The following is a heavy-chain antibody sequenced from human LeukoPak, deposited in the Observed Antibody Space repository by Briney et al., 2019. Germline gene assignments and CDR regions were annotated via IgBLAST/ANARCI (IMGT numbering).Heavy chain of an antibody. CDR3: ARDVGTSGWHTFDY. CDR1: GESVSSKNGA. J-gene: IGHJ4*02. V-gene: IGHV6-1*01. CDR2: TYYRSKWYT. D-gene: IGHD6-19*01. Sequence: SQTLSLTCDISGESVSSKNGAWNWIRQSPSRGLEWLGRTYYRSKWYTDYAVSMNGRITISPDTSKNQFSLQLNSVTPEDTAVYYCARDVGTSGWHTFDYWGQGTLVTVSS.